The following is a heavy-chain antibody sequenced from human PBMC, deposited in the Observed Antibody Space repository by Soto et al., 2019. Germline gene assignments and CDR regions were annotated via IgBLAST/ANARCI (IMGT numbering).Heavy chain of an antibody. Sequence: GGSLSLSCSASGFPFSDYYMSWIRQAPGKGLEWVSYISSPGSTIYYAHSVKGRFTISRDNAKNSLYLQMNSLRVEDTAVYYCATSPFFRMDVWGKGTTVTVSS. V-gene: IGHV3-11*01. CDR2: ISSPGSTI. CDR1: GFPFSDYY. CDR3: ATSPFFRMDV. J-gene: IGHJ6*03.